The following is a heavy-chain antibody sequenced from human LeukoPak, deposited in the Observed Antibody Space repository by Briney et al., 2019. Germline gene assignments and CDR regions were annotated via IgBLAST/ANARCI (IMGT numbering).Heavy chain of an antibody. V-gene: IGHV3-11*01. CDR1: GFTFSDYY. D-gene: IGHD3-22*01. Sequence: GGSLRLSCAASGFTFSDYYMSWIRQAPGKGLEWVSYISSSGSTIYYADSVKGRFTISRDNAKSSLYLQMNSLRAEDTAVYYCAITMIVVVINPVDYWGQGTLVTVSS. CDR3: AITMIVVVINPVDY. CDR2: ISSSGSTI. J-gene: IGHJ4*02.